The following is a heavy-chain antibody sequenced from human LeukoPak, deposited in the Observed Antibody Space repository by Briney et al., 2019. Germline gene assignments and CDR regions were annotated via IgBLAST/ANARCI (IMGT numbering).Heavy chain of an antibody. CDR3: AKTPDIVVVVAATHFDY. V-gene: IGHV3-23*01. CDR2: ISGSGGST. Sequence: GGSLRLSCAASGFTFSSYSMNWVRQAPGKGLEWVSAISGSGGSTYYADSVKGRFTISRDNSKNTLYLQMNSLRAEDTAVYYCAKTPDIVVVVAATHFDYWGQGTLVTVSS. J-gene: IGHJ4*02. CDR1: GFTFSSYS. D-gene: IGHD2-15*01.